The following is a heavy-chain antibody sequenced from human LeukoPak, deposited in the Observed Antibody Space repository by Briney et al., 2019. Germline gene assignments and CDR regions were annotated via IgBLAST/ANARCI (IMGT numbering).Heavy chain of an antibody. CDR2: IIPISGTA. V-gene: IGHV1-69*05. D-gene: IGHD3-16*02. J-gene: IGHJ4*02. CDR3: ARGSPCVWGSYRYPVYYFEY. Sequence: ASVKVSCKASRYTFTGYYMHWVRQAPGQGLEWMGGIIPISGTANYAQKFQGRVTITTDKSTSTAYMELTRLRSEDTAVYYCARGSPCVWGSYRYPVYYFEYWGQGTLVTVSS. CDR1: RYTFTGYY.